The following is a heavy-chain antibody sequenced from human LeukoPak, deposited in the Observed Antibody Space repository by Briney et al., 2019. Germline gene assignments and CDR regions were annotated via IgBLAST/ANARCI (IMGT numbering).Heavy chain of an antibody. Sequence: GGSLRLSCAASGFTVSSNYMSWVRQAPGKGREWVSVIYSGGSTYYADSGKGRFTISRDNSKNTLYLQMNSLRAEDTAVYYCARASRAAAAPFDYWGQGTLVTVSS. D-gene: IGHD6-13*01. V-gene: IGHV3-53*01. CDR3: ARASRAAAAPFDY. CDR2: IYSGGST. CDR1: GFTVSSNY. J-gene: IGHJ4*02.